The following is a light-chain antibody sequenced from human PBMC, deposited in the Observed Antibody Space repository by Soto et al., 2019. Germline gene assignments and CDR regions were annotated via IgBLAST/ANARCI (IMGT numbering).Light chain of an antibody. CDR3: MQGTHWPWT. Sequence: DVVMTQSPLSLPVTLGQPASISCRSSQSLVYSDGNTYLNWFQQRPGQSPRRLIYEVSNRDSGVPDRFSGSGSGTDCTLKICRVEAEDVGVYYCMQGTHWPWTFGQGTKVEIK. J-gene: IGKJ1*01. V-gene: IGKV2-30*01. CDR2: EVS. CDR1: QSLVYSDGNTY.